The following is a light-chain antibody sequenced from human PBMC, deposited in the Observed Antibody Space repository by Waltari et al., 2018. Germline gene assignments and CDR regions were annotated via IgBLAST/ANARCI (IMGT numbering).Light chain of an antibody. CDR1: ALPKTY. CDR2: EDS. Sequence: SYELTQPPSVSVSPGQTARITCTGDALPKTYNYWYQQRSGQAPVLVIYEDSKRASGTPERFSGSSSWTVATLTISGAQMEDEGDYYCYSTDSSGNHMVFGTGTWVTVL. J-gene: IGLJ1*01. CDR3: YSTDSSGNHMV. V-gene: IGLV3-10*01.